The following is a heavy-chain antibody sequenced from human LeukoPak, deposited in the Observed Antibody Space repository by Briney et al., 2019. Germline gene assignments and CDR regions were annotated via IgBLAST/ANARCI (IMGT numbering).Heavy chain of an antibody. V-gene: IGHV4-34*01. Sequence: SETLSLTCAVYGGSFSGYYWSWIRQPPGKGLEWIGSIYYSGSTYYNPSLKSRVTISVDTSKNQFSLKLSSVTAADTAVYYCARSSAVREYYDFWSGDFDYWGQGTLVTVSS. CDR1: GGSFSGYY. J-gene: IGHJ4*02. CDR2: IYYSGST. CDR3: ARSSAVREYYDFWSGDFDY. D-gene: IGHD3-3*01.